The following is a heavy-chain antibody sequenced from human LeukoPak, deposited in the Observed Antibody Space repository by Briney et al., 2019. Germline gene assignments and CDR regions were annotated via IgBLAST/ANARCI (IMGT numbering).Heavy chain of an antibody. CDR3: AKGKVVPATIYDY. Sequence: GGSLRLSCAASGFTFSSYAMSWVRQAPGKGLEWVSGFSGGDGSTSYADSVKGRFTISRDNSKNTLYLQMNSLRAEDTAVCYCAKGKVVPATIYDYWGQGTLATVSS. CDR2: FSGGDGST. D-gene: IGHD2-2*02. V-gene: IGHV3-23*01. CDR1: GFTFSSYA. J-gene: IGHJ4*02.